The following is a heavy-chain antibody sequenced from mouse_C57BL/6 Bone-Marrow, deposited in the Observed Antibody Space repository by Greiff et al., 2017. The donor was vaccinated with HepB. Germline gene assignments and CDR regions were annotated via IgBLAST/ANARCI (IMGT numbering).Heavy chain of an antibody. Sequence: VQLQQPGAELVKPGASVKLSCKASGYTFTSYWMHWVKQRPGQGLEWIGMIHPNSGSTNYNEKFKSKATLTVDKSSSTAYMQLSSLTSEDSAVYYCARSPYYCGSSWYFDVWGTGTTVTVSS. CDR3: ARSPYYCGSSWYFDV. V-gene: IGHV1-64*01. CDR1: GYTFTSYW. J-gene: IGHJ1*03. D-gene: IGHD1-1*01. CDR2: IHPNSGST.